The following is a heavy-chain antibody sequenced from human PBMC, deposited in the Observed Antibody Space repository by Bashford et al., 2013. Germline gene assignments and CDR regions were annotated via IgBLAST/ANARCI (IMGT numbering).Heavy chain of an antibody. CDR1: GYTFTAYH. J-gene: IGHJ4*02. CDR2: MHGNSGAT. D-gene: IGHD6-19*01. V-gene: IGHV1-2*02. CDR3: ARCVNVAVSGAHFDF. Sequence: ASVKVSCKASGYTFTAYHLHWVRQAPGQGLEWMGWMHGNSGATDSAPKFQGRVTMGRDTSINTAYMELSNLRSDDTAVYYCARCVNVAVSGAHFDFWGQGTLVTVSS.